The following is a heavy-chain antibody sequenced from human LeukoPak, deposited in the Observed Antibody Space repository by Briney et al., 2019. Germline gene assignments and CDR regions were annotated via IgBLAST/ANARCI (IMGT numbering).Heavy chain of an antibody. CDR1: GGTFGSYA. CDR2: IIPIFGTA. CDR3: ARDRDIVVVVAATGYSYAYSMDV. Sequence: GASVKVSCKASGGTFGSYAISWVRQAPGQGLEWMGGIIPIFGTANYAQKFQGRVTITADESTSTAYMELSSLRSEGTAVYYCARDRDIVVVVAATGYSYAYSMDVWGQGTTVTVSS. J-gene: IGHJ6*02. D-gene: IGHD2-15*01. V-gene: IGHV1-69*13.